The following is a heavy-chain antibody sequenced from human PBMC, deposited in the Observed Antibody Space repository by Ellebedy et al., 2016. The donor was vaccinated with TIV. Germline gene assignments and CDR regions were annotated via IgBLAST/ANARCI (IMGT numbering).Heavy chain of an antibody. CDR3: ATVGTDYFDS. V-gene: IGHV1-18*01. CDR2: ISVYNGNT. D-gene: IGHD3-10*01. J-gene: IGHJ4*02. Sequence: ASVKVSXXALDHSFINYGVSWVRQAPGQGLEWMGWISVYNGNTNYEQKVQGRVTMTTDRSTNSVYLELRNLRSDDTAVYYCATVGTDYFDSWGQGTLVTVSS. CDR1: DHSFINYG.